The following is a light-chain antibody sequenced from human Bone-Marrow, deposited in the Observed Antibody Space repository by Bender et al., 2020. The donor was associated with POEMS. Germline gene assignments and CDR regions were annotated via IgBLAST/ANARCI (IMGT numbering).Light chain of an antibody. CDR3: ATWDGNLNGLV. V-gene: IGLV1-50*01. CDR1: GSNIGADYD. J-gene: IGLJ2*01. CDR2: GNS. Sequence: QSVLTQPPSVSGAPGQRVTISCTGSGSNIGADYDVHWYQQLAGTAPRLLISGNSNRPSGVPDRFSGSKSGTSASLAISGLQSDDEADYYCATWDGNLNGLVFGGGTKLTVL.